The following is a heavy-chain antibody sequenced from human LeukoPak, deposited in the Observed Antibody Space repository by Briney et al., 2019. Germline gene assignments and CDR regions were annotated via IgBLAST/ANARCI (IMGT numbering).Heavy chain of an antibody. CDR3: ARDRATYYYGSGSLTGDY. Sequence: ASVKVSCKAFGYTFTRYYMHWVRQAPGQGPEWMGVISPSGGSTTYAQKFQGRVTMTTDTSTSTAYMELRSLRSDDTAVYYCARDRATYYYGSGSLTGDYWGQGTLVTVSS. D-gene: IGHD3-10*01. CDR2: ISPSGGST. V-gene: IGHV1-46*01. J-gene: IGHJ4*02. CDR1: GYTFTRYY.